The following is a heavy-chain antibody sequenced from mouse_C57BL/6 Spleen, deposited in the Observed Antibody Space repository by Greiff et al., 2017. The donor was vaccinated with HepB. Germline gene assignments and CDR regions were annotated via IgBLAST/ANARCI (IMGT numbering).Heavy chain of an antibody. CDR2: IYPGDGDT. J-gene: IGHJ2*01. CDR3: ARYLHLTGTFDY. Sequence: VQLQQSGAELVKPGASVKISCKASGYAFSSYWMNWVKQRPGKGLEWIGQIYPGDGDTNYNGKFKGKATLTADKSSSTAYMQLSSLTSEDSAVYFCARYLHLTGTFDYWGQGTTLTVSS. CDR1: GYAFSSYW. D-gene: IGHD4-1*01. V-gene: IGHV1-80*01.